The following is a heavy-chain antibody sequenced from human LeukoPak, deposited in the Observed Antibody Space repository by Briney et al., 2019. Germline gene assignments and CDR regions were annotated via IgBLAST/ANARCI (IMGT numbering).Heavy chain of an antibody. CDR2: INWNGGST. V-gene: IGHV3-20*04. J-gene: IGHJ4*02. D-gene: IGHD3-22*01. CDR1: GFTFDDYG. Sequence: GGSLRLSCAASGFTFDDYGMSWVRQAPGKGLEWVSGINWNGGSTGYADSVKGRFTISRDNAKNSLHLQMNSLRAEDTALYYCARGPRVLYYYDSSGYYGYFDYWGQGTLVTVSS. CDR3: ARGPRVLYYYDSSGYYGYFDY.